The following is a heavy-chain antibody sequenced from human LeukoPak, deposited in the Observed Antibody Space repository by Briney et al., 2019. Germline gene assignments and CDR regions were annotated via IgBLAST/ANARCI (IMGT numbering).Heavy chain of an antibody. CDR3: ASHRRSHGAEY. V-gene: IGHV4-59*08. D-gene: IGHD4/OR15-4a*01. Sequence: SETLSLTCTVSGASFEHFFWSWIRQPPGKGLEWIGYVYYSGSTDYNPSLKSRHTITADTSKNQFSLRLTSVTAADTAIYYCASHRRSHGAEYWGQGTLVTVSS. CDR1: GASFEHFF. CDR2: VYYSGST. J-gene: IGHJ4*02.